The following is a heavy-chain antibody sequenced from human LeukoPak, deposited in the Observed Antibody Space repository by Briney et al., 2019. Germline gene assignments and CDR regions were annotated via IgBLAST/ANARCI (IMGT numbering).Heavy chain of an antibody. J-gene: IGHJ6*03. V-gene: IGHV3-7*04. Sequence: GGSLRLSCAASGFTFSSYWMSWVRQTPGKELEWVANIKQDGSEKYYVDSVKGRFTISRDNAKNSLYLQMNGLRAEDTAVYYCARAGYSSSWNYYYYYMDVWGKGTTVTVSS. CDR3: ARAGYSSSWNYYYYYMDV. CDR2: IKQDGSEK. CDR1: GFTFSSYW. D-gene: IGHD6-13*01.